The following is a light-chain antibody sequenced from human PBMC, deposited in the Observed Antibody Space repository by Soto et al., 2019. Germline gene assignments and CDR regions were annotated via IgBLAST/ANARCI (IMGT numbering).Light chain of an antibody. CDR1: RSVLYSSNNKNY. CDR3: QQYDSTPYT. Sequence: DIVMTQSPDSLAVSLGERATINCKSSRSVLYSSNNKNYLAWYQKKPGQPPKLLIYWASIRESGVPDRFSGSGSGTDFSLTISSLQAEDVAVYYCQQYDSTPYTFGQGTTLEIK. CDR2: WAS. J-gene: IGKJ2*01. V-gene: IGKV4-1*01.